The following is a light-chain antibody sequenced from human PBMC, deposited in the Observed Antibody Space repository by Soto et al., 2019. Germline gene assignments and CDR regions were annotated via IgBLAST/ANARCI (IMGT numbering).Light chain of an antibody. CDR3: MQALHTPT. J-gene: IGKJ4*01. V-gene: IGKV2-28*01. CDR1: QSLLHSNGYTY. CDR2: LGS. Sequence: DIVMTQSPLSLPVTPGEPASISCRSSQSLLHSNGYTYLDWYLQKPGQSPQLLIYLGSNRASGVPDRFSRSGSGTDFTLKISRVEAEDVGVYYCMQALHTPTFGGGTKVKIK.